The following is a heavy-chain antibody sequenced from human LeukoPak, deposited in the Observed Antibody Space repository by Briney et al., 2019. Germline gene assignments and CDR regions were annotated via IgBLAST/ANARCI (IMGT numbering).Heavy chain of an antibody. J-gene: IGHJ4*02. V-gene: IGHV3-49*04. CDR1: GFTFGDYA. Sequence: GRSLRLSCTASGFTFGDYAMSWVRQAPGKGLEWVGFIRSKAYGGTTEYAASVKGRFTISRDDSKSIAYLQMNGLKTEDTAVYYCTREDQYYFDYWGQGTLVTVSS. CDR3: TREDQYYFDY. CDR2: IRSKAYGGTT. D-gene: IGHD2-2*01.